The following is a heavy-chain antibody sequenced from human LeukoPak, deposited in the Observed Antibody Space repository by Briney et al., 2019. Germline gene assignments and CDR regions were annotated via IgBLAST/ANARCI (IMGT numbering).Heavy chain of an antibody. V-gene: IGHV3-23*01. D-gene: IGHD1-26*01. CDR1: GFFFRTYT. J-gene: IGHJ4*02. CDR2: IYGSGHGYT. CDR3: AKDLTPDGKWDIDY. Sequence: GGSLRLSCAASGFFFRTYTMSWVRQTAGKGLEWVSGIYGSGHGYTFYAEAVKGRFAISRDDSRNTLFLQMDSLRVEDTAVYYCAKDLTPDGKWDIDYWGQGTLVTVSS.